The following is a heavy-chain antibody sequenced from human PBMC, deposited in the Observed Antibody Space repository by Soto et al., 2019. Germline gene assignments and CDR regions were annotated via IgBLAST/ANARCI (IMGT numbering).Heavy chain of an antibody. V-gene: IGHV4-59*12. CDR3: ARGGLWRVKGGYYYYYGMDV. D-gene: IGHD6-19*01. CDR1: GGSIYTYY. Sequence: SETLYLTCNVSGGSIYTYYWNWIRQSPGKGLEWIGYISDGGSTNYNPSLKSRVTISVDTSKKQVSLKLSSVTAADTAVYYCARGGLWRVKGGYYYYYGMDVWGQGTTVTVSS. J-gene: IGHJ6*02. CDR2: ISDGGST.